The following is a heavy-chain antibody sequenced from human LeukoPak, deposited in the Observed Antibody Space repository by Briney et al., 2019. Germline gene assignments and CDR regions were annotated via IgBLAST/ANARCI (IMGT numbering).Heavy chain of an antibody. J-gene: IGHJ4*02. D-gene: IGHD4-17*01. Sequence: KPGGPLRLSCAASGFTFSSDSMNWVRQAPGKGLEWVSSISSSSDYIYYADSVKGRFTISRDNAKNSLSLQMNSLRAEDTAVYYCARAAGYGDYRCFDYWGQGTLVTVSS. V-gene: IGHV3-21*01. CDR2: ISSSSDYI. CDR3: ARAAGYGDYRCFDY. CDR1: GFTFSSDS.